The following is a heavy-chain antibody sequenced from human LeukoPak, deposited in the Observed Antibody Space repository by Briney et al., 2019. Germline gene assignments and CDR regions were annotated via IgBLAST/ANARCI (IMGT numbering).Heavy chain of an antibody. D-gene: IGHD4-23*01. CDR2: IYYSGST. Sequence: SETLSLTCTVSRGSISSYCWSWIRQPPGKGLEWIGYIYYSGSTNYNPSLKSRVTISVDTSKNQFSLKLSSVTAADTAVYYCARDYGGKCVWWGQRTLVTVSS. J-gene: IGHJ4*02. V-gene: IGHV4-59*01. CDR1: RGSISSYC. CDR3: ARDYGGKCVW.